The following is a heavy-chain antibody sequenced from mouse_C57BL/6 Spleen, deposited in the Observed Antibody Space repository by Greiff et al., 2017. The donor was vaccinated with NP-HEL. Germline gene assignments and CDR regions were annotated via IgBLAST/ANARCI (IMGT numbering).Heavy chain of an antibody. CDR2: IYPSDSET. CDR1: GYTFTSYW. D-gene: IGHD4-1*01. Sequence: QVQLQQPGAELVRPGSSVKLSCKASGYTFTSYWMDWVKQRPGQGLEWIGNIYPSDSETHYNQKFKDKATLTVDKSSSTAYMQLSSLTSEDSAVYYCARSRANWDEYWGQGTTLTVSS. J-gene: IGHJ2*01. V-gene: IGHV1-61*01. CDR3: ARSRANWDEY.